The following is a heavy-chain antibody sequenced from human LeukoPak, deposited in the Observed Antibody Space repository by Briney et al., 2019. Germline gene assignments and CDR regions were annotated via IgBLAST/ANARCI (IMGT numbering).Heavy chain of an antibody. Sequence: PSETLSLTCTVSGGSISSYYWGWIRQPPGKGLEWIGYIYYSGSTNYNPSLKNRVTMSVDTSKNQFSLKLTSVTAADTAVYYCARLDYGGNADYFDYWGQGTLVTVSS. D-gene: IGHD4-23*01. V-gene: IGHV4-59*08. J-gene: IGHJ4*02. CDR2: IYYSGST. CDR1: GGSISSYY. CDR3: ARLDYGGNADYFDY.